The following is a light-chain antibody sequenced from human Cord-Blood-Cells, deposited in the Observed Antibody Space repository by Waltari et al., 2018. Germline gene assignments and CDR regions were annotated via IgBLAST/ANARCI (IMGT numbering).Light chain of an antibody. J-gene: IGKJ1*01. CDR3: QQRSNWPPWT. V-gene: IGKV3-11*01. CDR2: DAS. CDR1: QSVSSY. Sequence: EIVLTQSQATLSLSPGERATISCRASQSVSSYLAWYQQKPGQAPRLLIYDASNRATGIPARFSGSGSGTDFTLTISSLEPEDFAVYYCQQRSNWPPWTFGQGTKVEIK.